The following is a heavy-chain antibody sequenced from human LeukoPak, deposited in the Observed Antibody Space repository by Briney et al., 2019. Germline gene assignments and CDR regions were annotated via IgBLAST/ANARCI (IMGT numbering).Heavy chain of an antibody. V-gene: IGHV3-NL1*01. CDR2: IYSGGST. CDR1: GFTFSSFG. J-gene: IGHJ4*02. D-gene: IGHD6-13*01. CDR3: ARGSRGNIAAAGHFDY. Sequence: GGSQRLSCAASGFTFSSFGMHWVRQAPGKGLEWVSVIYSGGSTYYGDSVKGRFTISRDNAKNSLYLQMNSLRAEDTAVYYCARGSRGNIAAAGHFDYWGQGTLVTVSS.